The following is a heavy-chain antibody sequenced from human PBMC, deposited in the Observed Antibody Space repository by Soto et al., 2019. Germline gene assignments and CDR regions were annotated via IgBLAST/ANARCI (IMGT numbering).Heavy chain of an antibody. J-gene: IGHJ6*03. V-gene: IGHV1-18*04. CDR3: ARSPPLNGFYYYMDV. Sequence: ASVKVSCKASGYTFSDYGISWVRQAPGQGLQWMGCINSYNGNTNYAQMVQGRVTLTTDTATNTAYMELSSLRFDDTAVYYCARSPPLNGFYYYMDVWGKWTTVTFS. CDR2: INSYNGNT. CDR1: GYTFSDYG. D-gene: IGHD2-8*01.